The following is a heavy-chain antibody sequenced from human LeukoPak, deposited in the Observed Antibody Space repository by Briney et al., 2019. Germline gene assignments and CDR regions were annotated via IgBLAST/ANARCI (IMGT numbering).Heavy chain of an antibody. Sequence: GALRLSCAASGFILSNYAMSWVRQAPGKGLEWVSLISRNGRNTHYADSVKGRFTISRDTSKNTLFLEMNSLSVEDTALYYCANDSDSTDFYENYWGQGTLVTVSS. J-gene: IGHJ4*02. V-gene: IGHV3-23*01. CDR1: GFILSNYA. CDR3: ANDSDSTDFYENY. D-gene: IGHD3/OR15-3a*01. CDR2: ISRNGRNT.